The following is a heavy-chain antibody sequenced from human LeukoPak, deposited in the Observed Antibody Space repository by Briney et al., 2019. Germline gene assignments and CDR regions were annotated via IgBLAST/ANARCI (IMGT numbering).Heavy chain of an antibody. Sequence: GGSLRLSCAASGFTFSSYGMHWVRQAPGRGLEWVAVIWYDGSNKYYADSVKGRFTISRDNSKNTLYLQMNSLRAEDTAVYYCARDKKAPYYYDSSGYYSHLDYWGQGTLVTVSS. J-gene: IGHJ4*02. CDR3: ARDKKAPYYYDSSGYYSHLDY. CDR1: GFTFSSYG. CDR2: IWYDGSNK. D-gene: IGHD3-22*01. V-gene: IGHV3-33*01.